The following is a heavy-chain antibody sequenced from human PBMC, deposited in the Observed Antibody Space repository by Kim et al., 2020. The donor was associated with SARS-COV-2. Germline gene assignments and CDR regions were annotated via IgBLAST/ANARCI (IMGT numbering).Heavy chain of an antibody. V-gene: IGHV3-48*02. CDR3: ESDSGPHSSPIDY. Sequence: SADSVSGHFTISRDAAKNSMFLQMNSLRDEDTAVYYCESDSGPHSSPIDYWGQGTLVTVSS. D-gene: IGHD6-13*01. J-gene: IGHJ4*02.